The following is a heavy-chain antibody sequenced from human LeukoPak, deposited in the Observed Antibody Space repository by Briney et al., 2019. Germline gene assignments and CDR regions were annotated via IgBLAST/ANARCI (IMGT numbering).Heavy chain of an antibody. CDR2: IKQVGSET. CDR3: ARYPRWDTVVVAAGDPPAYY. V-gene: IGHV3-7*01. J-gene: IGHJ4*02. CDR1: GFTFSSYW. D-gene: IGHD2-2*01. Sequence: GGSLRLSCAASGFTFSSYWMSWVRQAPGKGLEWVANIKQVGSETYYVDSVRGRFTISRDNAKNSLYLQLNSLRAEDTAVYYCARYPRWDTVVVAAGDPPAYYWGQGTLVTVSS.